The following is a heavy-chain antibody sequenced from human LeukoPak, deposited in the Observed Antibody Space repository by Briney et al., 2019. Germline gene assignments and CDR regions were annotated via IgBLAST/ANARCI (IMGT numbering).Heavy chain of an antibody. CDR1: GFTFSSYE. V-gene: IGHV3-48*03. Sequence: GGSLRLSCAASGFTFSSYEMNWVRQAPGKGLEWVSYISSSDSTIYYADSVKGRFTISRDNAKNSLYLQMNSLRAEDTAVYYCARDAGTVTTFDYWGQGTLVTVSS. CDR3: ARDAGTVTTFDY. D-gene: IGHD4-17*01. J-gene: IGHJ4*02. CDR2: ISSSDSTI.